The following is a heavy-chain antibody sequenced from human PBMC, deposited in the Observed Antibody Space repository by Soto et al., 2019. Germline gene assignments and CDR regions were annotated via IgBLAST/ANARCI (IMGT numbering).Heavy chain of an antibody. CDR2: INHSGST. CDR1: GGSFSGYY. D-gene: IGHD6-19*01. Sequence: QVQLQQWGAGLLKPSETLSLTCAVYGGSFSGYYWSWIRQPPGKGLEWIGEINHSGSTNYNPSLKSRVTISVDTSKNQFSLKLSSVTAADTAVYYCARGKWLYYYYYYGMDVWGQGTTVTVSS. J-gene: IGHJ6*02. CDR3: ARGKWLYYYYYYGMDV. V-gene: IGHV4-34*01.